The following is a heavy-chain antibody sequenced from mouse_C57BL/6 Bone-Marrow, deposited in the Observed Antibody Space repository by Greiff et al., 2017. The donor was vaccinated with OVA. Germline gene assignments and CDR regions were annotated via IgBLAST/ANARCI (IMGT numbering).Heavy chain of an antibody. CDR3: ARLTFYAMDY. J-gene: IGHJ4*01. V-gene: IGHV5-12*01. D-gene: IGHD1-3*01. CDR1: GFTFSDYY. CDR2: ISNGGGST. Sequence: EVQGVESGGGLVQPGGSLKLSCAASGFTFSDYYMYWVRQTPEKRLEWVAYISNGGGSTYYPDTVKGRFTISRDNAKNTLYLQMSRLKSEDTAMYYCARLTFYAMDYWGQGTSVTVSS.